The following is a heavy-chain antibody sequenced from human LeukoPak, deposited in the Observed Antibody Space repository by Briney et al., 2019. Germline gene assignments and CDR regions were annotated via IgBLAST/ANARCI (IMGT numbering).Heavy chain of an antibody. D-gene: IGHD3-16*01. Sequence: GGSLRLSCAASGFTFSSYGMHWVRQTPGKGPEWVAFIRYDGSNQYYADSLKGRFTISRDNSKNTLYLQMNSLRAEDTALYYCAKDYATFEAFDIWGQGTMVTVSS. CDR1: GFTFSSYG. CDR3: AKDYATFEAFDI. J-gene: IGHJ3*02. V-gene: IGHV3-30*02. CDR2: IRYDGSNQ.